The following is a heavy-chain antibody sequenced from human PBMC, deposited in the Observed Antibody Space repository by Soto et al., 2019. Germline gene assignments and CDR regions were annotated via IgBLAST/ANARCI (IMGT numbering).Heavy chain of an antibody. CDR2: IWYDGSNK. J-gene: IGHJ4*02. D-gene: IGHD6-19*01. CDR3: ARDRYSSGWDDFDY. V-gene: IGHV3-33*01. CDR1: GFTFSSYG. Sequence: QVQLVESGGGVVQPGRSLRLSCAASGFTFSSYGMHWVRQAPGKGLEWVAVIWYDGSNKYYADSVKGRFTISRDNSKNTMYLQMNMMRAEDTAVYYCARDRYSSGWDDFDYWGQGTLVTVSS.